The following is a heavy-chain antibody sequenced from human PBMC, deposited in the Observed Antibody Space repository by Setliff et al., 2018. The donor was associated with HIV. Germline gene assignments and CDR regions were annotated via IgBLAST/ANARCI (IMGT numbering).Heavy chain of an antibody. V-gene: IGHV4-30-4*08. J-gene: IGHJ2*01. Sequence: TSETLSLTCTVSGGSISSGDYYWTWIRQPPGNGLEWIGYIYNSGSTYYEPSLRGRVTISIDKNQFSLKLNSVTAADTAVYYCARETNASGSLTAYWYFDLWGRGTLVTVSS. CDR3: ARETNASGSLTAYWYFDL. D-gene: IGHD3-10*01. CDR1: GGSISSGDYY. CDR2: IYNSGST.